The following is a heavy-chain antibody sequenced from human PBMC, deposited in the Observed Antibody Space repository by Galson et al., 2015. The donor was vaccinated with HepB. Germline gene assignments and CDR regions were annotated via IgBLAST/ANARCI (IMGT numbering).Heavy chain of an antibody. V-gene: IGHV1-69*13. CDR2: IIPVFGPA. CDR3: ARGKNDGYSISWHDLQYVHH. CDR1: GGTFTNFA. D-gene: IGHD6-13*01. Sequence: SVKVSCKASGGTFTNFAISWVRQAPGQGLEWMGGIIPVFGPANCAQKFHGRFTITADESTNTVYMELNSLTSDDTAVYYCARGKNDGYSISWHDLQYVHHWGQGTLVTVSS. J-gene: IGHJ1*01.